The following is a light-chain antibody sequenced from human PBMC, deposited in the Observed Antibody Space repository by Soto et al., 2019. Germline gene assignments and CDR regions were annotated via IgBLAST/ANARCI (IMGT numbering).Light chain of an antibody. CDR3: QQRSDWPRGIT. J-gene: IGKJ5*01. V-gene: IGKV3-11*01. Sequence: EIVLTQSPATLSLSPGGRATLSCRASQSVSFYVAWYQHRPGLAPRLLIHDASSRATGIPARFSGSGSGTDFTLTISSLEPEDFAVYYCQQRSDWPRGITFGQGTRLEIK. CDR2: DAS. CDR1: QSVSFY.